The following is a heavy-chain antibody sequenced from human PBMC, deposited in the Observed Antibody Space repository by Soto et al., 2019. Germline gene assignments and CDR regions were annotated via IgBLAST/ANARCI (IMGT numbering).Heavy chain of an antibody. CDR1: AAIISRSSNY. V-gene: IGHV4-39*01. J-gene: IGHJ6*02. CDR3: ARHYTSFLFVGESLSGMDV. Sequence: SETLSLTCRVSAAIISRSSNYWVWIRLTPGKGLEWLGSIHYSGRTWDNSSGKGLVNVSVGTSKNQFSLSLKSLTAADTAVDYCARHYTSFLFVGESLSGMDVWGQGTTVTVSS. CDR2: IHYSGRT. D-gene: IGHD3-3*01.